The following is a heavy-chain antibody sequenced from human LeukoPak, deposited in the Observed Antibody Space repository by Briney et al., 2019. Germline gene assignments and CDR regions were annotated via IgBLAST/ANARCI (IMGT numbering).Heavy chain of an antibody. J-gene: IGHJ4*02. CDR2: INPNSGGT. CDR3: ARDAGDAGSYFSLDY. CDR1: GYAFTGYY. V-gene: IGHV1-2*02. D-gene: IGHD1-26*01. Sequence: ASVKVSCKASGYAFTGYYMHWVRQAPGQGLEWMGWINPNSGGTNYAQKFQGRVTMTRDTSISTAYMELSRLRSDDTAVYYCARDAGDAGSYFSLDYWGQGTLVTVPS.